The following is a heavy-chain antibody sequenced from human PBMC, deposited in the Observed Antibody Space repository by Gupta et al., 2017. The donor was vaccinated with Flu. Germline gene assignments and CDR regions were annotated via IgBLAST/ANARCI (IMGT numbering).Heavy chain of an antibody. CDR2: IYYSGST. CDR1: GGSISSSSYY. V-gene: IGHV4-39*01. J-gene: IGHJ4*02. CDR3: ARRARELPYFDY. Sequence: QLQLQESGPGLVKHSETLSLNCNVSGGSISSSSYYWGWIRQPPGKGLEWIGSIYYSGSTYYNPSLKSRVTISVDTSKNQFSLKLSSVTAADTAVYYCARRARELPYFDYWGQGTLVTVSS. D-gene: IGHD1-26*01.